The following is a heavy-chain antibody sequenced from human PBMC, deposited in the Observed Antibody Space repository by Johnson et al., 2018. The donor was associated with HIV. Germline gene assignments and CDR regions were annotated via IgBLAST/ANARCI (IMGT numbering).Heavy chain of an antibody. V-gene: IGHV3-30-3*01. CDR3: ARDQRGGYSYGDAFDF. CDR2: ISYDGSTK. J-gene: IGHJ3*01. Sequence: QVQLVESGGGVVQPGRSLRLSCAASGFTFSSYAMHWVRQAPAKGLEWVAIISYDGSTKYYADSVKGRFTISRDNSKNSLYLQMNTLRAEDTAVYYCARDQRGGYSYGDAFDFWGQGTVVSVST. CDR1: GFTFSSYA. D-gene: IGHD5-18*01.